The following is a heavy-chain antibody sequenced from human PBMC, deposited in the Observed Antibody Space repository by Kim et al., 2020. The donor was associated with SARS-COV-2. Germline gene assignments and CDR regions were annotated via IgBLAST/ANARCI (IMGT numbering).Heavy chain of an antibody. CDR3: TKDSGRWKFLWFGEMDV. CDR2: ISYDGTTK. V-gene: IGHV3-30*18. Sequence: GGSLRLSCAASGFIFSSYGMHWVRQAPGKGLEWVSFISYDGTTKTYGDSVKGRFTISRDNSKNTVSLQMNSLRGEDTAVYFCTKDSGRWKFLWFGEMDVWGQGATVTVSS. CDR1: GFIFSSYG. D-gene: IGHD3-10*01. J-gene: IGHJ6*02.